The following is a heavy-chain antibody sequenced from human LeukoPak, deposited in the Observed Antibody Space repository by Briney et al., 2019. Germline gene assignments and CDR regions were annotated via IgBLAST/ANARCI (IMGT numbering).Heavy chain of an antibody. D-gene: IGHD3-22*01. Sequence: GSVKVSCKASGYTFTSYYINWVRQAPGQGLEWMGWVSTYNGNTNYAQKFQGRVTMTTDTSTSVAYMELRSLTSDDTAVYYCTRAPPGMTMMTDYWGQGTLVTVSS. CDR3: TRAPPGMTMMTDY. J-gene: IGHJ4*02. CDR2: VSTYNGNT. V-gene: IGHV1-18*01. CDR1: GYTFTSYY.